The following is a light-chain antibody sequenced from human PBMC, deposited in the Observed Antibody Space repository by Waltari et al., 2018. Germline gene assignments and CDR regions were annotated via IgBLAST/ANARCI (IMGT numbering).Light chain of an antibody. CDR3: ALYMGSGIWV. Sequence: QTVVTQEPSLSVSSGGTVTLTCGLSSRSLSITSYAPGYQQTPGQAPRTLVYKANARSSGVPDRFSGSILGNTAALTITGAQADDESDYYCALYMGSGIWVFGGGTRLTVL. CDR2: KAN. J-gene: IGLJ3*02. CDR1: SRSLSITSY. V-gene: IGLV8-61*01.